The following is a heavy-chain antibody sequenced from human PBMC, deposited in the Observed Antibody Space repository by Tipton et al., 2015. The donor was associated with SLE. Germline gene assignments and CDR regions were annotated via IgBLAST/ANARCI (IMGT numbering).Heavy chain of an antibody. Sequence: TLSLTCTVSGGSISSGSYYWSWIRQPAGKGLEWIGHIYTSGSTNYNPSLKSRVTISVDTSKNQFSLKLSSVTAADTAVYYCARGRGSGWFHIWGQGTMVTVSS. CDR2: IYTSGST. J-gene: IGHJ3*02. V-gene: IGHV4-61*09. CDR1: GGSISSGSYY. CDR3: ARGRGSGWFHI. D-gene: IGHD6-19*01.